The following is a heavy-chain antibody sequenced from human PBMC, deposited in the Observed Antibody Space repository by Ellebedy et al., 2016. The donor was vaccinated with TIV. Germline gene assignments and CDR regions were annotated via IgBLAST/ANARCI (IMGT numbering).Heavy chain of an antibody. V-gene: IGHV3-23*01. CDR2: ISGGGTSA. J-gene: IGHJ4*02. CDR3: AKGTQGYCSGGGCYYFDY. Sequence: GESLKISCAASGFTFSNYAMSWVRQAPGKGLERVSGISGGGTSAYYAESVKGRSSISRDNSKNTLYLQMNSLRAEDTAIYYCAKGTQGYCSGGGCYYFDYWGQGTLVTVSS. CDR1: GFTFSNYA. D-gene: IGHD2-15*01.